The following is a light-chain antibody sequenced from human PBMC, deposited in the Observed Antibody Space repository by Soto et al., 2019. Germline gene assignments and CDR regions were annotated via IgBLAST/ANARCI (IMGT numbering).Light chain of an antibody. Sequence: EIVMTQSPATLSVSPGETATLSCRASQSISSNLAWYQQTPGQAPRLLIYSASTRATGIPARFSGSGSGTVFSLTVSSLQSEEFAVYYCQQCDNWPYTFGQGTKLEIK. CDR2: SAS. CDR1: QSISSN. CDR3: QQCDNWPYT. V-gene: IGKV3-15*01. J-gene: IGKJ2*01.